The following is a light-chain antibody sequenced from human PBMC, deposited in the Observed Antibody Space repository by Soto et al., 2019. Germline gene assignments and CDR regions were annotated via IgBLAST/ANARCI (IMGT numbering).Light chain of an antibody. CDR2: LEGRGSY. Sequence: QSVLTQSSSASASLGSSVKLTCTLSSGHSSYIIAWHQQQPGKAPRYLMKLEGRGSYNKGSGVPDRFSGSSSGADRYLTISNRQVEDEADYYCETWDSNTHTVFGGGTKLTVL. CDR3: ETWDSNTHTV. J-gene: IGLJ3*02. V-gene: IGLV4-60*02. CDR1: SGHSSYI.